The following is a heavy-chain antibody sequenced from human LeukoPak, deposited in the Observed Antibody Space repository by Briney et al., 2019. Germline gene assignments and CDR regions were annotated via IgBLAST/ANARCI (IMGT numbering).Heavy chain of an antibody. CDR3: VRRAAVRGMDF. J-gene: IGHJ6*02. V-gene: IGHV3-23*01. Sequence: GGSLRLSCTASGFIFDTHTLTWVRQAQGKGQEWVASISGSGDSTNYGDSVKGRFTISRDNFKRTVHLEMSNLRADDTAMYYCVRRAAVRGMDFWGLGTTVIVSS. CDR2: ISGSGDST. CDR1: GFIFDTHT. D-gene: IGHD1-14*01.